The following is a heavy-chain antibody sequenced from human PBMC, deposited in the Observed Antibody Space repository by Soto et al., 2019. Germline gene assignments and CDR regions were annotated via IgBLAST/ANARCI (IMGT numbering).Heavy chain of an antibody. CDR2: IIPIFGTA. CDR1: GGTFSSYA. V-gene: IGHV1-69*13. J-gene: IGHJ4*02. D-gene: IGHD1-26*01. Sequence: SVKVSCKASGGTFSSYAISWVRQAPGQGLEWMGGIIPIFGTANYAQKFQGRVTITADESTSTAYMELSSQRSEDTAVYYCASLVGATREDYFDYWGQGTLVTVSS. CDR3: ASLVGATREDYFDY.